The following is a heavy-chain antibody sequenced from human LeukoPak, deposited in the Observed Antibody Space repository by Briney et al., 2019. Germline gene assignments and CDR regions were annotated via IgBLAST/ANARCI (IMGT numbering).Heavy chain of an antibody. V-gene: IGHV3-23*01. CDR1: GFTFSGYA. CDR3: AKSFDTSGRRAFDI. CDR2: ISVDGSHT. D-gene: IGHD3-22*01. J-gene: IGHJ3*02. Sequence: GGSLRLSCAASGFTFSGYAMSWVRQAPGKGLEWVSAISVDGSHTYYADSVKGRFTTSRDNSRNTLSLQMCSLRAEDAAVYYCAKSFDTSGRRAFDIWGQGTMVTVSS.